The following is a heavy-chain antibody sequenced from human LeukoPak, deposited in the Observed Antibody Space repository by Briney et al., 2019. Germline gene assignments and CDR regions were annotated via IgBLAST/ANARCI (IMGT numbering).Heavy chain of an antibody. CDR3: ARVRYYYGSGSYYYYYGMDV. D-gene: IGHD3-10*01. V-gene: IGHV3-21*01. CDR1: GFTFSSYS. CDR2: ISSSSSYI. Sequence: PGGSLRLSCAASGFTFSSYSMNWVRQAPGKGLEWVSSISSSSSYIYYPVSVKGRFTISRDNAKNSLYLQMNSLRAEDTAVYYCARVRYYYGSGSYYYYYGMDVWGQGTTVTVSS. J-gene: IGHJ6*02.